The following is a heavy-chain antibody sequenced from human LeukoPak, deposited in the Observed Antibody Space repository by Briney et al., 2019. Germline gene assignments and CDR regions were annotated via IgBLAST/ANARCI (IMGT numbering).Heavy chain of an antibody. J-gene: IGHJ5*02. CDR1: GFTFTNFA. CDR2: ISESGDDT. Sequence: AGGSLGLSCAASGFTFTNFAMNWVRQAPGKGLEWVSSISESGDDTAYADSVKGRFTISRDNSRNTLYLQMISLRAEDTAVYYCAKQFVDVWGQGTLVTVSS. V-gene: IGHV3-23*01. CDR3: AKQFVDV. D-gene: IGHD5-24*01.